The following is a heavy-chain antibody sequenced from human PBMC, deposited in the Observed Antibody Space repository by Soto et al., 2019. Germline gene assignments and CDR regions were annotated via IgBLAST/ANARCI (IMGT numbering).Heavy chain of an antibody. CDR2: INSDGSRT. CDR3: ARGDGDYYDGNGYLGRH. Sequence: EVQLVESGGGLVQPGGSLRLSCAASGFTFSSYWMHWVRQAPGKGLVWVSRINSDGSRTSYADSAKGRFTISRDNAKNALNLQMNSLRAEVTAVYSCARGDGDYYDGNGYLGRHWGQGTLVTVSS. D-gene: IGHD3-22*01. J-gene: IGHJ4*02. CDR1: GFTFSSYW. V-gene: IGHV3-74*01.